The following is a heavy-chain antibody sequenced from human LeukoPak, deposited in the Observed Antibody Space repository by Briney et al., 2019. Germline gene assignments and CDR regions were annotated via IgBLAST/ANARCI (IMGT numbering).Heavy chain of an antibody. CDR1: GFTFSSYS. CDR2: IKSKTDGGTT. V-gene: IGHV3-15*01. D-gene: IGHD5/OR15-5a*01. J-gene: IGHJ4*02. Sequence: GGSLRLSCAASGFTFSSYSMNWVRQAPGKGLEWVGRIKSKTDGGTTDYAAPVKGRFTISRDDSKNTLYLQMNSLRAEDTAVYYCARGGRFYAKIDYWGQGTLVTVSS. CDR3: ARGGRFYAKIDY.